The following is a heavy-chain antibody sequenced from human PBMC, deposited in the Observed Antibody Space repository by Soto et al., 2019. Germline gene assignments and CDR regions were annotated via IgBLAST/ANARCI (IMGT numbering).Heavy chain of an antibody. CDR1: GGAFSSYT. D-gene: IGHD2-15*01. Sequence: SVKVSCKAAGGAFSSYTIGWVRQAPGQGLEWMGRIIPILGIANYAQKFQGRVTITADKSTSTAYMELSSLRSEDTAVYYCARGTLGYCSGGSCYKEEHSYYYYYMDVWGKGTTVTVYS. V-gene: IGHV1-69*02. J-gene: IGHJ6*03. CDR3: ARGTLGYCSGGSCYKEEHSYYYYYMDV. CDR2: IIPILGIA.